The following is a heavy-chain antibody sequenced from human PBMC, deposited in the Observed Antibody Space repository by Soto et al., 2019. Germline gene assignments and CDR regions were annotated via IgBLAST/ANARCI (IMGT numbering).Heavy chain of an antibody. CDR2: IYHTGRT. D-gene: IGHD6-6*01. V-gene: IGHV4-30-4*08. CDR1: GGSVNSAY. CDR3: ARTDAYNSSFFDS. J-gene: IGHJ4*02. Sequence: QVQLQEVGPGLVNPSQTLTITCTVSGGSVNSAYWSWIRQFPGKGLEWMGNIYHTGRTFYNPSVKSRVAISIDTSEPLFSLKVRSVTAADTAIYYCARTDAYNSSFFDSWGQGTVVTVSS.